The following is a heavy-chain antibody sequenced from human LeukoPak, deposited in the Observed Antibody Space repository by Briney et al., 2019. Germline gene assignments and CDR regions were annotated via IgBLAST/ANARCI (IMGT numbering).Heavy chain of an antibody. D-gene: IGHD3-10*01. CDR3: ARDLRAPMVRGVIITFGGGY. V-gene: IGHV4-38-2*02. Sequence: SETLSLTCTVSGYSISSGYYWGWIRQPPGKGLEWIGSIYHRGSTCYNPSLKSRVTISVDTSKNQFSLKLSSVTAADTAVYYCARDLRAPMVRGVIITFGGGYWGQGTLVTVSS. CDR1: GYSISSGYY. CDR2: IYHRGST. J-gene: IGHJ4*02.